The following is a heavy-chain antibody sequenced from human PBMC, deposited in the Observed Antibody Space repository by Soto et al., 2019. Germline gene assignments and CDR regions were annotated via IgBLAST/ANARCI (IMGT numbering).Heavy chain of an antibody. Sequence: QVQLVQSGAEEKKPGASVKVSCKASGYTFTSYAMHWVRQAPGQRLEWMGWINAGNGNTKYSQKFQGRVTITRDTSGSTGYRELSSLRSEDTAVYYCARSIVVVTALDYWGQGTLVTVSS. V-gene: IGHV1-3*05. CDR3: ARSIVVVTALDY. CDR2: INAGNGNT. J-gene: IGHJ4*02. CDR1: GYTFTSYA. D-gene: IGHD2-21*02.